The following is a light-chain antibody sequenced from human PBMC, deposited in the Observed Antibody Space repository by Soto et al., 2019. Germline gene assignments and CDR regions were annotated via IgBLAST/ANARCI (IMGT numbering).Light chain of an antibody. J-gene: IGKJ5*01. V-gene: IGKV3-20*01. CDR3: QQYGSSPGIT. CDR1: QSVSSSY. Sequence: EIVLTQSTGTLSLSPGERATLSCRASQSVSSSYLAWYQQKPGQAPSLLIYGASSRATGIPDRFSGSGSGTVFAITIRSLEPEEFAVSYCQQYGSSPGITFGQGTRLEI. CDR2: GAS.